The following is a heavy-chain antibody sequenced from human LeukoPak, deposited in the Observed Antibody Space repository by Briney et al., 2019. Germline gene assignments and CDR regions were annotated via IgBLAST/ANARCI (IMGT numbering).Heavy chain of an antibody. D-gene: IGHD3-16*01. Sequence: SETLSLTCAVYGGSFSGSFSDYYWTCIRQTPGKGLEWIGEIHHSGSTNYNPSLKSRVTISVDTSKYQFSLKLNSLTAADTAVYYCATFRWGVGFEYWGQGTLATVSS. CDR2: IHHSGST. CDR3: ATFRWGVGFEY. V-gene: IGHV4-34*01. J-gene: IGHJ4*02. CDR1: GGSFSGSFSDYY.